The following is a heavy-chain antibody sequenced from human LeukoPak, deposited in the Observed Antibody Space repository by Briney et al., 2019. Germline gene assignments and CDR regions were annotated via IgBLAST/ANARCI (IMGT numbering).Heavy chain of an antibody. CDR2: INPIFRTA. CDR3: ARGGGIFGVLTTAHYYGIDV. Sequence: SVKVSCKASGGTFTNSAISWVRQAPGQGLEWMGGINPIFRTANYAQQFQDRATIIADESTSTAYMELSLLKFEDTAVYYCARGGGIFGVLTTAHYYGIDVWGQGTTVTVSS. J-gene: IGHJ6*02. CDR1: GGTFTNSA. V-gene: IGHV1-69*13. D-gene: IGHD3-3*01.